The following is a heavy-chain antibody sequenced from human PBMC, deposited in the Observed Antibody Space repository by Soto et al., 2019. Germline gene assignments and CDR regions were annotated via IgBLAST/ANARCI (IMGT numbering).Heavy chain of an antibody. CDR2: ISGSGGST. CDR3: AKVFFFQAEDGIRDVRSVSAFLLNRSSDL. D-gene: IGHD3-10*02. V-gene: IGHV3-23*01. J-gene: IGHJ2*01. Sequence: KGLECVSAISGSGGSTYYADSVKGRFTISRDNSKNTLYLQMNSLRAEDTAVYYCAKVFFFQAEDGIRDVRSVSAFLLNRSSDL.